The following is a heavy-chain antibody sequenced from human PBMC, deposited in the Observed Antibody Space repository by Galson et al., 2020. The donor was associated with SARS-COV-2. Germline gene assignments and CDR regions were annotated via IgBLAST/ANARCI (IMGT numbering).Heavy chain of an antibody. CDR3: ARGIAVVVAATKTYYFDS. J-gene: IGHJ4*02. Sequence: SETLSLTCTVSGGSIRSYYWSWIRQPPGKGLEWIGYMYHSGSTNYNPSLKSRVTISVDTSKNQFSLKLSSMTAADTAVYYCARGIAVVVAATKTYYFDSWGQGTLVTVSS. CDR2: MYHSGST. V-gene: IGHV4-59*01. CDR1: GGSIRSYY. D-gene: IGHD2-15*01.